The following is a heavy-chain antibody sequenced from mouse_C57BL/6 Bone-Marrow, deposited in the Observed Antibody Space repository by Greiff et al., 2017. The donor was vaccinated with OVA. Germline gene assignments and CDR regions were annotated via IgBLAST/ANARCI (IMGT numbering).Heavy chain of an antibody. Sequence: EVQGVESGGGLVQPGGSLKLSCAASGFTFSDYYMYWVRQTPEKRLEWVAYISNGGGSTYYPDPVKGRFTISRANAKNTLYLQMSRLKSEDTAMYYCARPTVVATDWYFDVWGTGTTVTVSS. CDR2: ISNGGGST. CDR3: ARPTVVATDWYFDV. V-gene: IGHV5-12*01. J-gene: IGHJ1*03. D-gene: IGHD1-1*01. CDR1: GFTFSDYY.